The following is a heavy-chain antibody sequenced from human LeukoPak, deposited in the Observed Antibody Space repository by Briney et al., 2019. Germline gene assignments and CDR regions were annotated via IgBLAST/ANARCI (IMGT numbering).Heavy chain of an antibody. CDR3: ARALRDYDSSGYYFGY. V-gene: IGHV4-59*01. CDR1: GGSISSYY. D-gene: IGHD3-22*01. J-gene: IGHJ4*02. CDR2: IYYSGST. Sequence: SETLSLTCTVSGGSISSYYWSWIRQPPGKGLEWIGYIYYSGSTNYNPSLKSRVTISVDTSKNQFSLKLSSVTAADTAVYYCARALRDYDSSGYYFGYWGQGTLVTVSS.